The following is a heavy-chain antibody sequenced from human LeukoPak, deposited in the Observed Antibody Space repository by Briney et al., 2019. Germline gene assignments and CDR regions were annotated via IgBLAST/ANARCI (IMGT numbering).Heavy chain of an antibody. CDR3: AREPTRGREPTSGRPLDY. CDR2: IYSSGSN. V-gene: IGHV4-4*07. CDR1: GGSISGYF. J-gene: IGHJ4*02. D-gene: IGHD5-12*01. Sequence: SETLSLTCTVSGGSISGYFWSWIRQPAGKGLERIGRIYSSGSNNYNPSLKSRVTMSLDTSKNHLSLNLSSVAAADTAVYCCAREPTRGREPTSGRPLDYWGQGTLVTVSS.